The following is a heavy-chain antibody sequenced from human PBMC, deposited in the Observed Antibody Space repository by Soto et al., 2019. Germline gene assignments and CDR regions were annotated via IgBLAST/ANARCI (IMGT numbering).Heavy chain of an antibody. CDR2: ISYDGSNK. V-gene: IGHV3-30*18. D-gene: IGHD6-19*01. CDR1: GFTFSSYG. J-gene: IGHJ3*02. CDR3: AKGGDSSGWANDAFDI. Sequence: LRLSCAASGFTFSSYGMHWVRQAPGKGLEWVAVISYDGSNKYYADSVKGRFTISRDNSKNTLYLQMNSLRAEDTAVYYCAKGGDSSGWANDAFDIWGQGTMVTVSS.